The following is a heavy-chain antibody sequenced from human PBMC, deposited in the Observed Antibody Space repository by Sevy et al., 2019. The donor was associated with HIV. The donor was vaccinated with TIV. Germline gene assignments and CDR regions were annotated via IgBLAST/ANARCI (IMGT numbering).Heavy chain of an antibody. V-gene: IGHV1-46*01. CDR1: GYTFTSYY. CDR2: VNPSGGST. CDR3: ARGSGGRSGWFDP. J-gene: IGHJ5*02. Sequence: ASVKVSCKASGYTFTSYYMNWVRQAPGQGLEWMGIVNPSGGSTSYVQKFQGRVTMTRDTSTSTVYMELSRLRSEDTAVYYCARGSGGRSGWFDPRGQGTLVTVSS. D-gene: IGHD2-15*01.